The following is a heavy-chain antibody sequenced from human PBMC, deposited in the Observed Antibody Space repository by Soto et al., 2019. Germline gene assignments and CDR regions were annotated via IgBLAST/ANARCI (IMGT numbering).Heavy chain of an antibody. V-gene: IGHV1-69*02. CDR3: ARSFDWLSFDY. D-gene: IGHD3-9*01. CDR2: IIPILGIA. CDR1: GGTFSSYT. J-gene: IGHJ4*02. Sequence: ASVKVSCKASGGTFSSYTISWVRQAPGQGLEWMGRIIPILGIANYAQKFQGRVTITADKSTSTAYMELSSLRSEDTAVYYCARSFDWLSFDYWGQGTLVTVSS.